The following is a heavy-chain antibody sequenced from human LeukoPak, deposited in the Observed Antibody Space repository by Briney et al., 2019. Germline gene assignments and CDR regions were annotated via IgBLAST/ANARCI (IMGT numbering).Heavy chain of an antibody. CDR3: ARDGNYYDGSGYYFSAFDI. J-gene: IGHJ3*02. D-gene: IGHD3-22*01. CDR1: GGSISSSSYY. CDR2: IYYSGST. V-gene: IGHV4-39*07. Sequence: SETLSLTCTVSGGSISSSSYYWGWIRQSPGKGLEWIGSIYYSGSTYYNPSLKSRVTISVDTSKNQFSLKMSSVTAADTAVYYCARDGNYYDGSGYYFSAFDIWGQGTMVTVSS.